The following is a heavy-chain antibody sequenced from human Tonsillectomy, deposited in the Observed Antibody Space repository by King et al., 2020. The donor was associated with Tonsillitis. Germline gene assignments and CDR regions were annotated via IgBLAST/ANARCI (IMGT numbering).Heavy chain of an antibody. CDR2: IIPIFGTA. J-gene: IGHJ5*02. CDR3: ARGANWFDP. Sequence: VQLVESGAEVKKPGSSVTVSCTASGDTFSNYAISWVRQAPGQGLEWMGGIIPIFGTANYAQKFQGRVTITADESTSTAYMELSSLRSEDTAVYYCARGANWFDPWGQGTLVTVSS. CDR1: GDTFSNYA. V-gene: IGHV1-69*01.